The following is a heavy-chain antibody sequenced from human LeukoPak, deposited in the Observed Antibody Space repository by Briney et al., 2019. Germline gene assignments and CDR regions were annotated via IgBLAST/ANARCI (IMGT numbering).Heavy chain of an antibody. CDR3: ARGGSSSWYGGGAFDI. CDR2: IYYSGST. Sequence: PSETLSLTCTVSGGSISSYYWSWIRQPPGKGLEWIGYIYYSGSTNYNPSLKSRVTISVDTSKNQFSLKLSSVTAADTAVYYCARGGSSSWYGGGAFDIWGRGTMVTVSS. D-gene: IGHD6-13*01. V-gene: IGHV4-59*12. CDR1: GGSISSYY. J-gene: IGHJ3*02.